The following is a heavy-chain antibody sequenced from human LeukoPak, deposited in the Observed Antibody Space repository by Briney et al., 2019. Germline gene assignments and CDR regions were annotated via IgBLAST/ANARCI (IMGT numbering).Heavy chain of an antibody. D-gene: IGHD2-2*01. CDR2: IIPIFGTA. V-gene: IGHV1-69*13. CDR3: ARDELYCSSNSCYWRDYLNYYYYYYMDV. Sequence: EASVKVSCKASGGTFSSYAISWVRKAPGQGLEWMGGIIPIFGTADYAQEFQGRVTITADESTSTAYMELSSLRAEDTAVYYCARDELYCSSNSCYWRDYLNYYYYYYMDVWGKGTTVTVSS. CDR1: GGTFSSYA. J-gene: IGHJ6*03.